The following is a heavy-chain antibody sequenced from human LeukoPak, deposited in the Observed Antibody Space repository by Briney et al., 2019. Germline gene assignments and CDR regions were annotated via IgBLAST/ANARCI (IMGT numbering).Heavy chain of an antibody. V-gene: IGHV1-8*01. CDR1: GYTFTSYD. CDR2: MNPNSGNT. J-gene: IGHJ4*02. CDR3: ARTGVGIVATSNDY. Sequence: ASVKGSCKASGYTFTSYDINWVRQATGQGLEWMGWMNPNSGNTGYAQKFQGRVTMTRNTSISTAYMELSSLRSEDTAVYYRARTGVGIVATSNDYWGQGTLVTVSS. D-gene: IGHD5-12*01.